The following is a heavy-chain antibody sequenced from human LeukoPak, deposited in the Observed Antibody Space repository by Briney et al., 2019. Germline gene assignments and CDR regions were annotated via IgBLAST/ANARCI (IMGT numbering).Heavy chain of an antibody. CDR1: GFTFSSYA. V-gene: IGHV3-23*01. D-gene: IGHD2-21*01. CDR3: AKAPVTSCRGAYCYPFDY. Sequence: DPGGSLRLSCAASGFTFSSYAMSWVRQAPGKGLEWVSAISSTDAGTYHADSVRGRFTISRDSSKNTLYLQMNSLRAEDAAVYYCAKAPVTSCRGAYCYPFDYWGQGTLVTVSS. CDR2: ISSTDAGT. J-gene: IGHJ4*02.